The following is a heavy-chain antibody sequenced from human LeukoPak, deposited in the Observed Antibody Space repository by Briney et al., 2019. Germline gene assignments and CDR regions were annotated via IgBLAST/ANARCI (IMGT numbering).Heavy chain of an antibody. V-gene: IGHV3-23*01. CDR2: ISGSGGST. Sequence: GGSLRLSCAASGFTFSSYAMSWVRQAPGKGLEWVSAISGSGGSTYYADSVKGRFTISRDNSKNTLYLQMNSLRAEDTAVYYCANIGYSSGYYLGAFDIWGQGTMVTVS. CDR1: GFTFSSYA. CDR3: ANIGYSSGYYLGAFDI. J-gene: IGHJ3*02. D-gene: IGHD3-22*01.